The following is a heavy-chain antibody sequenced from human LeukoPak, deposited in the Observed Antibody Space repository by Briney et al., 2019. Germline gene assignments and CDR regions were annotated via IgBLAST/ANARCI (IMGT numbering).Heavy chain of an antibody. CDR2: ISSGSGYI. CDR3: ARGSGSYYAFDY. D-gene: IGHD3-10*01. J-gene: IGHJ4*02. Sequence: GGSLRLSCAASGFTFSTYSMNWVRQAPGKGLEWVSSISSGSGYIYYADSVKGRFTISRDNAKNPLYLQMNSLRAEDTAVYYCARGSGSYYAFDYWGQGTLVTVSS. CDR1: GFTFSTYS. V-gene: IGHV3-21*01.